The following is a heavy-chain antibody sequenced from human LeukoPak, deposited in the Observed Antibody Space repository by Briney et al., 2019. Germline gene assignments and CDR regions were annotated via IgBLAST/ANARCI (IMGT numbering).Heavy chain of an antibody. CDR1: GFTFSSYA. Sequence: GRSLRLSCAASGFTFSSYAIHWVRQAPGKGLEWVAVISYDRINKYYADSVKGRFTISRDNSKNTLYLQMNGLRVEDTAVYYCARVWDTAMVGHAFDIWGQGTMVTVSS. CDR2: ISYDRINK. CDR3: ARVWDTAMVGHAFDI. D-gene: IGHD5-18*01. V-gene: IGHV3-30*01. J-gene: IGHJ3*02.